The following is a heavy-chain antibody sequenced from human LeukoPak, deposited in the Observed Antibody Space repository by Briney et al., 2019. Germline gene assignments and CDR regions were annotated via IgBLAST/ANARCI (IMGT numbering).Heavy chain of an antibody. J-gene: IGHJ5*02. V-gene: IGHV4-59*01. D-gene: IGHD2-2*01. CDR3: ARGQLGYCSSTSCYGFDP. Sequence: SETLSLTCTVSGGSINNYYWSWIRQPPGKGLEWIAYIYYTGGSTNYNPSLKSRVTISVDTSNNQFSLKLNSVTAADTAVYYCARGQLGYCSSTSCYGFDPWGQGTLVTVSS. CDR1: GGSINNYY. CDR2: IYYTGGST.